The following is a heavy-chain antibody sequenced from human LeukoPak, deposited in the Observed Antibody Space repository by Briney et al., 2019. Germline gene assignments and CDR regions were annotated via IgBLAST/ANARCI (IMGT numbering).Heavy chain of an antibody. CDR2: TYYRSKWYN. J-gene: IGHJ4*02. Sequence: SQTLSLTCAISGDSVSINSVVGHWIRQSPSRGLEWLGGTYYRSKWYNDYAVSVKSRITINPDTSKNQFSLQLNSATPEDTAVYYCARQEGYGLLDNWGQGTLVTVSS. V-gene: IGHV6-1*01. CDR1: GDSVSINSVV. D-gene: IGHD5-18*01. CDR3: ARQEGYGLLDN.